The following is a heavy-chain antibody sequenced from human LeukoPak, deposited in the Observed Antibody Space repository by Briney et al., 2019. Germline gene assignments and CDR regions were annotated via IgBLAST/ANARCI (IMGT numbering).Heavy chain of an antibody. V-gene: IGHV1-46*01. CDR1: GSSFTSYY. J-gene: IGHJ4*02. CDR3: ARDSGSYYGSFDY. D-gene: IGHD1-26*01. Sequence: ASVNLSCNASGSSFTSYYMRYARRSPGQRLEWGGVINPSVCFTSYAQNIQGRVTMTRDMSTSTVYMELSSLRSEDTAVYYCARDSGSYYGSFDYWGQGTLVTVSS. CDR2: INPSVCFT.